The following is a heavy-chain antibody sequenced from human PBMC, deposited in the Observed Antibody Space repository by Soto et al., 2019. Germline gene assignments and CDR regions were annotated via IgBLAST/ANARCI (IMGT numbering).Heavy chain of an antibody. CDR2: IGPSDSDT. V-gene: IGHV5-10-1*04. CDR1: GYSFSSSW. J-gene: IGHJ5*02. Sequence: XESLNISCKGSGYSFSSSWINWVRQMPGKGLAWMGRIGPSDSDTKYSPSFQGQVTFSADKSINTAHLQWSSLKASDTAIYYCARLEWLSLAAWFDPWGQGNLVTVSS. D-gene: IGHD3-3*01. CDR3: ARLEWLSLAAWFDP.